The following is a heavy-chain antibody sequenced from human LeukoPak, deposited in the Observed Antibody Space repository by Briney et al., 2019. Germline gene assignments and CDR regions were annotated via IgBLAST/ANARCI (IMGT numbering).Heavy chain of an antibody. CDR1: GASVTTYY. J-gene: IGHJ5*02. CDR3: ARGGFRPET. V-gene: IGHV4-59*02. D-gene: IGHD5-12*01. Sequence: SETLSLTCTVSGASVTTYYWSWVRQPPGKGLEYIGYIYYSGSTSYNPSLKSRVTMSVDTSKNQVSLSLNSVTAADPAVYYCARGGFRPETWGQGTLVTVSS. CDR2: IYYSGST.